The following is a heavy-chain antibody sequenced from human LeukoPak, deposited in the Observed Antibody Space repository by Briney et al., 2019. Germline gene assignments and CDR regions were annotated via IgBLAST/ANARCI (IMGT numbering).Heavy chain of an antibody. Sequence: ASVKVSCKVSGYTLTELSMHWVRQAPGKGLEWMGGFDPEDGETIYAQKFQGRVTMTEDTSTDTAYMELSSLRSEDTAVYYCATRIAVAANFDYWGQGTLVTVSS. D-gene: IGHD6-19*01. CDR2: FDPEDGET. CDR3: ATRIAVAANFDY. J-gene: IGHJ4*02. V-gene: IGHV1-24*01. CDR1: GYTLTELS.